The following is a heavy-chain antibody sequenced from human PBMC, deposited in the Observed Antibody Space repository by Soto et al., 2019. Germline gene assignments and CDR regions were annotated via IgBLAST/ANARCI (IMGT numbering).Heavy chain of an antibody. D-gene: IGHD5-12*01. J-gene: IGHJ4*02. Sequence: EVQLLESGGGLTQPGGSLRLSCAASGFTFSSYAMNWVRQAPGKGLEWVSTISRSGSTTYSADSAKGRFTISRDNSKNTLYLQMNSLSVEDTAVYYCAKGVGLVTKGIDYWGQGTLVTVSS. CDR3: AKGVGLVTKGIDY. V-gene: IGHV3-23*01. CDR2: ISRSGSTT. CDR1: GFTFSSYA.